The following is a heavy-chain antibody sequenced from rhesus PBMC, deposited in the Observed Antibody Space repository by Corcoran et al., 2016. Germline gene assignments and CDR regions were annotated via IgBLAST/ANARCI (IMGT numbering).Heavy chain of an antibody. CDR1: GFTFDDYA. Sequence: EVQLVESGGGVVQPGGSLRLSCAASGFTFDDYAMHWVRQAPGKGLEWVSGISWSVGSTNYANSVKGQFTISRDNAKNSLYLQMGSLRAEDTALYYCARESGSGYFDYWGQGVLVTVSS. V-gene: IGHV3-201*01. D-gene: IGHD2-33*01. CDR2: ISWSVGST. J-gene: IGHJ4*01. CDR3: ARESGSGYFDY.